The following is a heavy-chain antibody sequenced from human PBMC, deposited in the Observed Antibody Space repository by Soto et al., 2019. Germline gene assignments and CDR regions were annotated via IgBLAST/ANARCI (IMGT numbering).Heavy chain of an antibody. CDR3: TREGDTSAELGY. J-gene: IGHJ4*02. CDR1: GFTFGNYA. D-gene: IGHD2-21*02. V-gene: IGHV3-30*04. Sequence: QVQLMESGGGVVQPGRSLRLSCTASGFTFGNYALHWVRQAPGKGLEWVAVISYDGNIKDYADSVKGRFTISRDNSKNTRYLQMNSLRADTAVYYGTREGDTSAELGYWGQGTLVTVSS. CDR2: ISYDGNIK.